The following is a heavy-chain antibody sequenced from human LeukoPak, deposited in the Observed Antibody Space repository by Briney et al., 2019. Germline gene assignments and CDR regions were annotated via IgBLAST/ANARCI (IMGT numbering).Heavy chain of an antibody. CDR2: IWYDGSNK. Sequence: PGGSLRLSCATAGFSFSSYWMSWVRQAPGKGLEWVAVIWYDGSNKYYADSVKGRFTISRDNSKNTLYLQMNSLRAEDTAVYYCARDNLVTTVISNYYYGMDVWGQGTTVTVSS. CDR3: ARDNLVTTVISNYYYGMDV. J-gene: IGHJ6*02. D-gene: IGHD4-17*01. CDR1: GFSFSSYW. V-gene: IGHV3-33*01.